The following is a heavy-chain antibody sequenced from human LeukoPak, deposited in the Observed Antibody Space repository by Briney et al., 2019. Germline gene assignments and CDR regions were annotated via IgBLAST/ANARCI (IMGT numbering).Heavy chain of an antibody. CDR1: GFTFSSYW. J-gene: IGHJ4*02. CDR2: IKNDGSQK. V-gene: IGHV3-7*04. Sequence: GGSLRLSCAASGFTFSSYWMSWVRQAPGKGLEWVANIKNDGSQKYYADSVEGRFTISRDNAKHLLYLQMHGLRADDTAVYYCVWGHYGDYTGQGTLVTVSS. CDR3: VWGHYGDY.